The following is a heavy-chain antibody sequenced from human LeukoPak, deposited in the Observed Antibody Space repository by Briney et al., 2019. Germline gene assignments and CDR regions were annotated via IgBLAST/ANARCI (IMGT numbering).Heavy chain of an antibody. CDR1: GFTFSSYS. Sequence: PGGSLRLSCAASGFTFSSYSMNWVRQAPGKGLEWVSSISSSSSYIYYADSVKGRFTISRDNAKNSLYLQMNSLRAEDTAVYYCASDYYDILTGPSHAFDIWGQGTMATVSS. D-gene: IGHD3-9*01. J-gene: IGHJ3*02. CDR2: ISSSSSYI. V-gene: IGHV3-21*01. CDR3: ASDYYDILTGPSHAFDI.